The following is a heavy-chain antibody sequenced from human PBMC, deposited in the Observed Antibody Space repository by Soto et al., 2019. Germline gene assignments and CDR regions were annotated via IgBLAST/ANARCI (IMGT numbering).Heavy chain of an antibody. Sequence: SETLSLTCTVSGGSISSGGYYWSWIRQHPGKGLEWIGYIYYSGSTYYNPSLKSRVTISVDTSKNQFSLKLSSVTAADTAVYYCARDSSVAGSYYYYGMDVWGQGTTVTVSS. D-gene: IGHD6-19*01. V-gene: IGHV4-31*03. CDR2: IYYSGST. J-gene: IGHJ6*02. CDR3: ARDSSVAGSYYYYGMDV. CDR1: GGSISSGGYY.